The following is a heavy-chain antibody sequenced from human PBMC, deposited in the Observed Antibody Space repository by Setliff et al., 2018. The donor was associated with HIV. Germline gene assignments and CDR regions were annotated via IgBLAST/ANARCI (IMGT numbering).Heavy chain of an antibody. CDR2: IYHSGST. CDR1: GGSFSGHY. Sequence: PSETLSLTCAVYGGSFSGHYWSWIRQPPGKGLEWIGEIYHSGSTNYNPSLKSRVTISVDKSRSQFSLKVNSVTAADTAVYYCAREVPARQHFDFWGQGTLVTVSS. J-gene: IGHJ4*02. D-gene: IGHD2-2*01. CDR3: AREVPARQHFDF. V-gene: IGHV4-34*01.